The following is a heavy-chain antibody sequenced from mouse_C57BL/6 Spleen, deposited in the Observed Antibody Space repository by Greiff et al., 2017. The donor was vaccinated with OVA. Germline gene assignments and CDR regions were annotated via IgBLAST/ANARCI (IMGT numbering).Heavy chain of an antibody. CDR1: GYSITSGYY. CDR2: ISYDGSN. J-gene: IGHJ3*01. CDR3: ARNNWDEAY. V-gene: IGHV3-6*01. D-gene: IGHD4-1*02. Sequence: EVQLQESGPGLVKPSQSLSLTCSVTGYSITSGYYWNWIRQFPGNQLEWMGYISYDGSNNYNPSLKNRISITRDTSKNQFFLKLNSLTTEDTATYYCARNNWDEAYWGQGTLVTVSA.